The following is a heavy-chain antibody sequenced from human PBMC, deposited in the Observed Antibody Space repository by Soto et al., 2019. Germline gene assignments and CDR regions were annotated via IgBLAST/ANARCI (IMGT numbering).Heavy chain of an antibody. CDR1: GGSFSGYY. J-gene: IGHJ6*02. D-gene: IGHD3-9*01. CDR2: INHSGST. V-gene: IGHV4-34*01. Sequence: SETLSLTCAVYGGSFSGYYWSWIRQPPGKGLEWIGEINHSGSTNYNPSLKSRVAISVDTSKNQFSLKLSSVTAADTAVYYCARGRSGYFDWLLFPFGDVWGQGTTVTVSS. CDR3: ARGRSGYFDWLLFPFGDV.